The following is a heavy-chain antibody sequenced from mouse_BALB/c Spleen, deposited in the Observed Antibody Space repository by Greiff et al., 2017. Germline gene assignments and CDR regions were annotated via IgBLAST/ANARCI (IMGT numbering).Heavy chain of an antibody. CDR2: IDPETGGT. V-gene: IGHV1-15*01. D-gene: IGHD4-1*01. CDR3: TRNWDVYYAMDY. J-gene: IGHJ4*01. CDR1: GYTFTDYE. Sequence: QVQLQQSGAELVRPGASVTLSCKASGYTFTDYEMHWVKQTPVHGLEWIGAIDPETGGTAYNQKFKGKATLTADKSSSTAYMELRSLTSEDSAVYYCTRNWDVYYAMDYWGQGTSVTVSS.